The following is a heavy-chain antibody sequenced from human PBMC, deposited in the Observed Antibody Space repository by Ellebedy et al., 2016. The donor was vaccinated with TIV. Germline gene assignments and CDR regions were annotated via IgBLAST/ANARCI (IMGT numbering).Heavy chain of an antibody. D-gene: IGHD1-14*01. CDR1: GDSISSTSDY. Sequence: SETLSLTXTVSGDSISSTSDYWVCIRQPPGKGPEWIGTISNRDRTDYNPSLKSRVFILVGASKNQFFLKLTSVTAADTAVYYCATFNQYYTYLGVWGKGTTVIVSS. CDR3: ATFNQYYTYLGV. J-gene: IGHJ6*03. CDR2: ISNRDRT. V-gene: IGHV4-39*01.